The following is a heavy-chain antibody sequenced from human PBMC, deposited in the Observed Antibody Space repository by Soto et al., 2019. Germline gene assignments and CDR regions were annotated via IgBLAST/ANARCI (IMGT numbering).Heavy chain of an antibody. CDR1: GFTFSGSA. V-gene: IGHV3-73*01. Sequence: GGSLRLSCAASGFTFSGSAMHWVRQASGKGLEWVGRIRSKANSYATAYAASVKGRFTISRDDSKNTAYLQMNSLKTEDTAVYYCTRLGDIVATIDYYYYGMDVWGQGTTVTVSS. CDR2: IRSKANSYAT. CDR3: TRLGDIVATIDYYYYGMDV. D-gene: IGHD5-12*01. J-gene: IGHJ6*02.